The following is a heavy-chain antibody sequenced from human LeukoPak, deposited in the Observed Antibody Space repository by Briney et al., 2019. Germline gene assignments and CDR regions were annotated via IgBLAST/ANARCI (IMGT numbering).Heavy chain of an antibody. CDR1: GYTFTSYG. CDR3: ARDLGIVVVVAQDY. CDR2: IIPIFGTA. D-gene: IGHD2-15*01. V-gene: IGHV1-69*06. J-gene: IGHJ4*02. Sequence: RASVKVSCKASGYTFTSYGISWVRQAPGQGLEWMGGIIPIFGTANYAQKFQGRVTITADKSTSTAYMELRSLRSDDTAVYYCARDLGIVVVVAQDYWGQGTLVTASS.